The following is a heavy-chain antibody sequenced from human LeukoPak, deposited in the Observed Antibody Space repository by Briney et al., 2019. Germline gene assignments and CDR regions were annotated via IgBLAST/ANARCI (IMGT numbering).Heavy chain of an antibody. CDR1: GFTFSSYA. CDR2: ISGSGGST. J-gene: IGHJ4*02. CDR3: AKDKFSPILGILHY. Sequence: GGSLRLSCAASGFTFSSYAISWVRQAPGKGLEWVSAISGSGGSTYYADSVKGRFTISRDNSKNTLYLQMNSLRAEDTAVYYCAKDKFSPILGILHYWGQGTLVTVSS. V-gene: IGHV3-23*01. D-gene: IGHD1-26*01.